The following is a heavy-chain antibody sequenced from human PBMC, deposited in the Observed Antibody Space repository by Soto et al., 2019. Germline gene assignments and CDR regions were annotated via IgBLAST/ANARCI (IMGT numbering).Heavy chain of an antibody. V-gene: IGHV2-5*02. CDR1: GFSLTTSGVG. Sequence: QITLNESGPTQVKPRQTLTLTCTFSGFSLTTSGVGVGWIRQSPGKAPEWLALIYWDDDKRYNPSLKSRLTLTKDTSKSQVVLTMADLDPADTATYYCAHRVLRTVFGLVTTTAIYFDFWGQGTPVAVSS. D-gene: IGHD3-3*01. J-gene: IGHJ4*02. CDR3: AHRVLRTVFGLVTTTAIYFDF. CDR2: IYWDDDK.